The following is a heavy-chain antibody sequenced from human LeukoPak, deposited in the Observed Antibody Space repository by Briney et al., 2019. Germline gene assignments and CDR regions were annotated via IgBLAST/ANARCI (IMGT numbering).Heavy chain of an antibody. Sequence: SETLSLTCTVSGGSISSSSYYWGWIRQPPGKGLEWIGSIYYSGSTYYNPSLKSRVTISVDTSKNQFSLKLSSVTAADTAVYYCARRVHDAFDIWGQGQWSPSLQ. CDR3: ARRVHDAFDI. J-gene: IGHJ3*02. D-gene: IGHD1-1*01. CDR2: IYYSGST. CDR1: GGSISSSSYY. V-gene: IGHV4-39*01.